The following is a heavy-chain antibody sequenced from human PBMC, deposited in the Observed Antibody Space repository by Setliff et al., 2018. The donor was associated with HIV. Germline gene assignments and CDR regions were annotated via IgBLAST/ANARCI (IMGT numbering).Heavy chain of an antibody. CDR2: MYYNGKI. J-gene: IGHJ6*02. Sequence: SETLSLTCTVSGVSLSSESYYWGWVRQPPGEALEWVGSMYYNGKIFYNPSLRSRVTIFVDSSKNELSLRLQSVTAADTAVYYCARRGESTGSWFSSWYSYDMDVWGQGTTVPSP. CDR3: ARRGESTGSWFSSWYSYDMDV. D-gene: IGHD2-15*01. CDR1: GVSLSSESYY. V-gene: IGHV4-39*01.